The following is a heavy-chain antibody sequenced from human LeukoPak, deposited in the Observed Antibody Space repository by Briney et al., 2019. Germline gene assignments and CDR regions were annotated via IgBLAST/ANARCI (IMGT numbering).Heavy chain of an antibody. D-gene: IGHD4-23*01. CDR3: ARRAGGYSHPYDY. Sequence: GTLRLSCAVSGFTASANYMTRVRQAASHERKGVSLIYSGGTTYYADPVKGRFTISRDNSKNTLYLQMNSLRAEDTAVYYCARRAGGYSHPYDYWGQGILVTVSS. CDR1: GFTASANY. V-gene: IGHV3-53*01. CDR2: IYSGGTT. J-gene: IGHJ4*02.